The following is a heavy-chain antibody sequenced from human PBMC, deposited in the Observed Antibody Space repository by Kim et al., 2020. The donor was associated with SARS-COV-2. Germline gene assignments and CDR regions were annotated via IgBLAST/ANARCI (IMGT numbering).Heavy chain of an antibody. V-gene: IGHV4-34*01. Sequence: YSPSHKRRVTISVDTSKNQSSRKLGSVTAADTAVYYCARGGGYSYGAIDYWGQGTLVTVSS. J-gene: IGHJ4*02. D-gene: IGHD5-18*01. CDR3: ARGGGYSYGAIDY.